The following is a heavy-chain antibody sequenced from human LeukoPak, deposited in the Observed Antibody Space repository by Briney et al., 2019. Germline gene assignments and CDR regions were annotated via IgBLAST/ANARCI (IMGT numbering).Heavy chain of an antibody. CDR2: IYYSGST. CDR3: ARDGRGGGVDY. CDR1: GGSVSGYY. Sequence: SETLSLTCAVYGGSVSGYYWSWIRQHPGKGLEWIGYIYYSGSTYYNPSLKSRVTISVDTSKNQFSLKLSSVTAADTAVYYCARDGRGGGVDYWGQGILVTVSS. D-gene: IGHD2-21*01. V-gene: IGHV4-31*11. J-gene: IGHJ4*02.